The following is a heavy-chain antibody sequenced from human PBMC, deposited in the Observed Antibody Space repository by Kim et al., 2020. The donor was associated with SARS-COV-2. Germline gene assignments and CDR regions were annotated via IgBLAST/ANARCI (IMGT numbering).Heavy chain of an antibody. V-gene: IGHV1-3*01. CDR3: ARDGGTDYYDNSFDY. CDR1: GYTFTSYA. CDR2: INAGNGNT. D-gene: IGHD3-22*01. Sequence: ASVKVSCKASGYTFTSYAMHWVRQAPGQRLEWMGWINAGNGNTKYSQRFQGRVTITRDTSASTAYMELSSLRSEDTAVYYCARDGGTDYYDNSFDYWGQVTLVTVSS. J-gene: IGHJ4*02.